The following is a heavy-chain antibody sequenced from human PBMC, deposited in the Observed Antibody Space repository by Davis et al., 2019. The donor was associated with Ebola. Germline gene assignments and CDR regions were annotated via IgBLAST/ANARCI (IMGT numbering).Heavy chain of an antibody. CDR2: IIPIFGTT. Sequence: SVKVSCKASGGTFSSSAINWVRQAPGQGLEWMGRIIPIFGTTWYAQKFQGRFTITAADEFTSTAYMELSRLESEDTAVDYCARSGYYDRSGYYEVAAFDIWGQGTVVTVSS. CDR1: GGTFSSSA. V-gene: IGHV1-69*13. CDR3: ARSGYYDRSGYYEVAAFDI. D-gene: IGHD3-22*01. J-gene: IGHJ3*02.